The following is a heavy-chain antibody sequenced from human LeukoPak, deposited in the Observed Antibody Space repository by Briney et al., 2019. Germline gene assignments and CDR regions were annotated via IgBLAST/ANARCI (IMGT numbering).Heavy chain of an antibody. CDR3: ARTFAAAHIDY. Sequence: PGGSLILSCAASGFTFSGYWMHWVRQAPGKGLVWVSRIKSDGSSTTYADSVKGRFTISRDNAKNTLYLEMNSLRAEDTAVYYCARTFAAAHIDYWGQGTLVTVSS. J-gene: IGHJ4*02. D-gene: IGHD2-15*01. CDR1: GFTFSGYW. CDR2: IKSDGSST. V-gene: IGHV3-74*01.